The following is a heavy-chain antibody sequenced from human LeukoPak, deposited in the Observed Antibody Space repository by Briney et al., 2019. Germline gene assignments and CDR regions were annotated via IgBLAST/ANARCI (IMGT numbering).Heavy chain of an antibody. Sequence: GGSLRLSCAASGFTFITYSMNWVRQAPGKGLEWVSYISDSSGTIYYADSVKGRFTISRDNAKNSLYLQMNSLRAEDTAVYYCAIPFDNWGQGTLVTVSS. CDR1: GFTFITYS. V-gene: IGHV3-48*01. CDR2: ISDSSGTI. CDR3: AIPFDN. J-gene: IGHJ4*02.